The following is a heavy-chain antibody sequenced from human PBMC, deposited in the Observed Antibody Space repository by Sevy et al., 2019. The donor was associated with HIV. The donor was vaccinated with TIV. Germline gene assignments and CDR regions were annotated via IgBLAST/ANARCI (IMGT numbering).Heavy chain of an antibody. CDR1: GYTFTDYY. D-gene: IGHD4-17*01. CDR2: INPNDGVT. J-gene: IGHJ6*02. Sequence: ASVMVSCKASGYTFTDYYIHWVRQAPGQGLEWMAWINPNDGVTNYAQRFQGGVTVTRDTSVSTAYMELRGLGYDDTAIYYCARLTTKPTSDLYGMDVWGQGTTVTVSS. V-gene: IGHV1-2*02. CDR3: ARLTTKPTSDLYGMDV.